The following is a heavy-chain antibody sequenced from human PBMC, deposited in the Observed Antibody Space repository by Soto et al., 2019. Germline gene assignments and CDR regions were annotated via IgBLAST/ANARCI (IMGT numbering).Heavy chain of an antibody. V-gene: IGHV4-31*03. J-gene: IGHJ6*02. D-gene: IGHD3-3*01. CDR2: IYYSGST. CDR1: GGSISSGGYY. Sequence: NPSETLSLTCTVSGGSISSGGYYWSWIRQHPGKGLEWIGYIYYSGSTYYNPSLKSRVTISVDTSKNQFSLKLSSVTAADTAVYYCVSSDFWSGRHRKRPHTNYYYYGMDVWGQGTTVTVSS. CDR3: VSSDFWSGRHRKRPHTNYYYYGMDV.